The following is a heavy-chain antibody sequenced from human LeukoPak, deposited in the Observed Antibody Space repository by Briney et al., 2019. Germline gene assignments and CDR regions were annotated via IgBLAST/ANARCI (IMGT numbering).Heavy chain of an antibody. CDR2: IYSSGST. D-gene: IGHD4-17*01. V-gene: IGHV4-4*07. J-gene: IGHJ5*02. CDR1: GGSISNSY. Sequence: SETLSLTCTVSGGSISNSYWSWIRQPAGKGLEWIGRIYSSGSTNYNPSLKSRVTMSVDTSKNQFSLKLSSVTAADTAVYYCARGCTVTTCAWFGPWGQGTLVTVSS. CDR3: ARGCTVTTCAWFGP.